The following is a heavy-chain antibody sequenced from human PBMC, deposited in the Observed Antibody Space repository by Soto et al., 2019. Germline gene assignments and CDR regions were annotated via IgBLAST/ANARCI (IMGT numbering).Heavy chain of an antibody. CDR3: ARGAISGSIAARRRPQNYYYYYMDV. Sequence: PGGSLRLSCAASGFTFSSYSMNWVRQAPGKGLEWVSYISSSSSTIYYADSVKGRFTISRDNAKNSLYLQMNSLRAEDTAVYYCARGAISGSIAARRRPQNYYYYYMDVWGKGTTVTVSS. V-gene: IGHV3-48*01. D-gene: IGHD6-6*01. CDR1: GFTFSSYS. J-gene: IGHJ6*03. CDR2: ISSSSSTI.